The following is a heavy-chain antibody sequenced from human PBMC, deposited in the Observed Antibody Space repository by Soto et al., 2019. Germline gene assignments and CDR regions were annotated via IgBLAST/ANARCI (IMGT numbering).Heavy chain of an antibody. CDR2: ISSSGSTI. J-gene: IGHJ3*02. Sequence: QVQLGESGGGLVKPGGSLRLSCAASGFTFSDYYMSWIRQSPGKGLAWVSYISSSGSTIYYADSVKGRFTISRDNAKNSLYLQMNSLRAEDTAVYYCARARGEDYGDDPYSNAFDIWGQGTIVTVSS. CDR3: ARARGEDYGDDPYSNAFDI. V-gene: IGHV3-11*01. CDR1: GFTFSDYY. D-gene: IGHD4-17*01.